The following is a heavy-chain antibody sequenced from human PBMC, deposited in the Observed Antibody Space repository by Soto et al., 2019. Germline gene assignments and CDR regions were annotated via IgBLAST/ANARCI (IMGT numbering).Heavy chain of an antibody. CDR3: AHSDGGYEIIYFDF. Sequence: SGPTLVNPTQTLTLTCTFSGFSFTTAGVAVGWIRQTPGGALEWLTLIYYNDDRRFSPSLKTRPTITGDTSKNQVVLSLTNVDPGDTATYFCAHSDGGYEIIYFDFWGQGIPVTVS. V-gene: IGHV2-5*01. CDR2: IYYNDDR. CDR1: GFSFTTAGVA. J-gene: IGHJ4*02. D-gene: IGHD5-12*01.